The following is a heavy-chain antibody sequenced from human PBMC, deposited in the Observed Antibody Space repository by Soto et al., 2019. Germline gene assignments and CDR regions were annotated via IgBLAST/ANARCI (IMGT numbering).Heavy chain of an antibody. CDR1: GYTFTSYA. CDR3: PRSSGYYLIDAY. J-gene: IGHJ4*02. V-gene: IGHV1-3*05. D-gene: IGHD3-22*01. CDR2: INAGNGNT. Sequence: QVQLVQSGAEEKKPGASVKVSCKASGYTFTSYARHWVRQAPGQRLEWMGWINAGNGNTKYSQKFQGRVTITRDTSASTAYMELSSLRSEDTAVYYCPRSSGYYLIDAYWGQGSLVTVSS.